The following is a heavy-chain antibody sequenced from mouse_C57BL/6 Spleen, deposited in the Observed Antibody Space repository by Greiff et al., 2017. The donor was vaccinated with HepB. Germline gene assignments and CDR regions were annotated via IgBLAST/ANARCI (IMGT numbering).Heavy chain of an antibody. CDR3: TTTRGGAWFAY. Sequence: EVQLQQSGAELVRPGASVKLSCTASGFNIKDDYMHWVKQRPEQGLEWIGWIDPENGDTEYASKFQGKATITVDTSSNTAYLQLSSLTSEDTAVYYCTTTRGGAWFAYWGQGTLVTVSA. CDR1: GFNIKDDY. J-gene: IGHJ3*01. V-gene: IGHV14-4*01. CDR2: IDPENGDT.